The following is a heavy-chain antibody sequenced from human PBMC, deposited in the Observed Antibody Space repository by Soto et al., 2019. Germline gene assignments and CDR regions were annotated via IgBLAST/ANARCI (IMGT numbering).Heavy chain of an antibody. D-gene: IGHD2-2*01. CDR2: ISSSSSYI. J-gene: IGHJ6*02. CDR1: GFTFSSYS. Sequence: GGSLRLSCAASGFTFSSYSMNWVRQAPGKGLEWVSSISSSSSYIYYADSVKGRFTISRDNAKNSLYLQMNSLRAEDTAAYYCARGKAVVVPAAIYLDVWGQGTTVTVSS. CDR3: ARGKAVVVPAAIYLDV. V-gene: IGHV3-21*01.